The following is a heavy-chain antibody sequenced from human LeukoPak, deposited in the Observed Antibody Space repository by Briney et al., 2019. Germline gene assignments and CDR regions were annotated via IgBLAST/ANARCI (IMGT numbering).Heavy chain of an antibody. CDR2: IRTDGST. CDR3: ARDTYGDYVGEYYGMDV. J-gene: IGHJ6*02. CDR1: RFTFSSYD. V-gene: IGHV3-13*01. Sequence: GGSLRLSCAASRFTFSSYDLHWVRHAPGQGLEWVSAIRTDGSTYYPGSLKGRFTISIENAKNSLYLQLNSLRAGDTAVYYCARDTYGDYVGEYYGMDVWGQGTTVTVSS. D-gene: IGHD4-17*01.